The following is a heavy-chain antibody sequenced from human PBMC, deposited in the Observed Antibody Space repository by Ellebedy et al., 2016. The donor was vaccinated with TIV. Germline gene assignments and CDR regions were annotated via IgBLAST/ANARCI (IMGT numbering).Heavy chain of an antibody. Sequence: SETLSLTXTVSGCSISSSSYYWGWIRQPPGKGLEWIGRIYYSGSTYYNPSLKSRVTISVDTSKNQFSLKLSSVNAADTAVYYCARGHSSSFAHPTPNWFDPWGQGTLVTVSS. CDR2: IYYSGST. V-gene: IGHV4-39*07. D-gene: IGHD6-6*01. CDR1: GCSISSSSYY. CDR3: ARGHSSSFAHPTPNWFDP. J-gene: IGHJ5*02.